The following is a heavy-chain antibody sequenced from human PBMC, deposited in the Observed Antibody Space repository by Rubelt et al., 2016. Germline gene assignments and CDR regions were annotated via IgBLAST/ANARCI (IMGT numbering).Heavy chain of an antibody. V-gene: IGHV4-39*01. CDR2: ISYSGST. J-gene: IGHJ5*02. CDR1: GGSISSSSYY. D-gene: IGHD3-10*01. CDR3: ARNGSPENNWFDP. Sequence: QLQLQESAPGLVKPSETLSLTCTVSGGSISSSSYYWGWIRQPPGQRLESIGSISYSGSTYYNPSLKSRVTISVDTSKNQFSLKLSSVTAADTAVYYCARNGSPENNWFDPWGQGTLVTVSS.